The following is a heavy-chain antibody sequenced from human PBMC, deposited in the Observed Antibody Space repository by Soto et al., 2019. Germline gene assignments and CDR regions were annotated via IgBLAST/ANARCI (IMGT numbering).Heavy chain of an antibody. Sequence: QVQLQESGPGLVKPSQTLSLTCTVSGGSISSGDYYWSWIRQPPGKGLEWIGYIYHSGSTYYNPCLKSRVTISVDTSENQFSLKLSSVTAADTAVYYCARERPDGARLDPWGQGTLVTVSS. CDR3: ARERPDGARLDP. CDR1: GGSISSGDYY. J-gene: IGHJ5*02. CDR2: IYHSGST. V-gene: IGHV4-30-4*01. D-gene: IGHD3-16*01.